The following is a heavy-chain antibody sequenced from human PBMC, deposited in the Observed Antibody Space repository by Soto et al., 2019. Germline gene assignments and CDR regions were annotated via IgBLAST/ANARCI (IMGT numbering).Heavy chain of an antibody. CDR1: GGSVSSGSYY. J-gene: IGHJ4*02. D-gene: IGHD3-22*01. CDR3: ATLRPLSRGYYYFDY. Sequence: PSETLSLTCTVSGGSVSSGSYYWSWIRQPPGKGLEWIGYIYYSGSTNYNPSLKSRVTISVDTSKNQFSLKLSSVTAADTAVYYYATLRPLSRGYYYFDYWGQGTLVTVSS. V-gene: IGHV4-61*01. CDR2: IYYSGST.